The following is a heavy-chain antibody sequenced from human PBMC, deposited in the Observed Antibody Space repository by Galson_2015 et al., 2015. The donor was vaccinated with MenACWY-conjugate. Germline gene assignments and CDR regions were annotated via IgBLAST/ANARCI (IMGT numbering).Heavy chain of an antibody. CDR3: AKTRGASFYFDS. V-gene: IGHV3-74*01. J-gene: IGHJ4*02. D-gene: IGHD1-26*01. Sequence: ASVKARFPLSRAHAKNTLYLQMNSLRPEDTAVFYCAKTRGASFYFDSWGQGTLVTVSS.